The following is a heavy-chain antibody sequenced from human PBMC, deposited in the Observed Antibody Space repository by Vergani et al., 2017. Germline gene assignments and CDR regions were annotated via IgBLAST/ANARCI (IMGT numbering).Heavy chain of an antibody. CDR3: ARLQGSSWYLWHFDY. Sequence: QVQLPESGPGLVKPSETLSLTCTVSGGSLSSYYWSWIRQPPGKGLEWIGYIYYSGSTNYNPSLKSRVTISVDTSKNQFSLKLSSVTAADTAVYYCARLQGSSWYLWHFDYWGQGTLVTVSS. CDR2: IYYSGST. D-gene: IGHD6-13*01. CDR1: GGSLSSYY. J-gene: IGHJ4*02. V-gene: IGHV4-59*01.